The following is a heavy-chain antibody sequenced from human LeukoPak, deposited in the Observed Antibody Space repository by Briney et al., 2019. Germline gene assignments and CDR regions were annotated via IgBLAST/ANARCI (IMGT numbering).Heavy chain of an antibody. CDR3: AKGRSALRQGASFDY. CDR2: IYPSDSDT. Sequence: GESLKISCKASGYSFTTYWVAWVRQMPGKGLEWMGVIYPSDSDTRYSPSFKGQVTISADTSITTAYLQWASLKASDTAMYYCAKGRSALRQGASFDYWGQGTLVTVSS. D-gene: IGHD3-3*01. J-gene: IGHJ4*02. V-gene: IGHV5-51*01. CDR1: GYSFTTYW.